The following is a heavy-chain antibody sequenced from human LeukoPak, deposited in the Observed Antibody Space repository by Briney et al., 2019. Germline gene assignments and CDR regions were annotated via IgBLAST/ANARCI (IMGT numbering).Heavy chain of an antibody. CDR3: ARVSSSGWYVDY. Sequence: PSQTLSLTCTVSGGSISSGDYYWSWIRQPPGKGLEWVGYIYYSGSTYYNPSLKSRVTISVDTSKNQFSLKLSSVTAADTAVYYCARVSSSGWYVDYWGQGTLVTVSS. CDR1: GGSISSGDYY. D-gene: IGHD6-19*01. V-gene: IGHV4-30-4*08. J-gene: IGHJ4*02. CDR2: IYYSGST.